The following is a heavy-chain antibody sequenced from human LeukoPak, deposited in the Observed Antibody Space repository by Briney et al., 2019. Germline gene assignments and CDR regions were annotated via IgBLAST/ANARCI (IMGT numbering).Heavy chain of an antibody. J-gene: IGHJ4*02. Sequence: GGSLRLSCAASGFTFSSYGMHWVRQAPGKGLEWVAVISYDGSNKYYADSVKGRFTISRDNSKNTLYLQMNSLRAEDTAVNYCAKDSPAEYSSALDYWGQGTLVTVSS. V-gene: IGHV3-30*18. CDR3: AKDSPAEYSSALDY. CDR1: GFTFSSYG. CDR2: ISYDGSNK. D-gene: IGHD6-6*01.